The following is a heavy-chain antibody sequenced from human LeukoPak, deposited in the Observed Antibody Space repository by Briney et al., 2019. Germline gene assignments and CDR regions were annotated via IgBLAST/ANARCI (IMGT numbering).Heavy chain of an antibody. CDR3: ATPKGYCSGGSCPAPHYFDY. CDR1: AFTLNSYA. J-gene: IGHJ4*02. CDR2: ISGSGGST. V-gene: IGHV3-23*01. Sequence: GGSLTPASAPSAFTLNSYAMSWVSQAPGKGLEWVSAISGSGGSTYYADSVKGRYTISRDNSKNTLYLQMISLRAEDTAVYYCATPKGYCSGGSCPAPHYFDYWGQGTLVTVSS. D-gene: IGHD2-15*01.